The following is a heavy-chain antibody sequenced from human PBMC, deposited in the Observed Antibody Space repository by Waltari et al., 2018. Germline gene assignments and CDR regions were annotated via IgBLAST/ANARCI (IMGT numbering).Heavy chain of an antibody. D-gene: IGHD1-1*01. J-gene: IGHJ6*03. CDR3: AKSWNTHYYYYIDV. V-gene: IGHV4-4*09. Sequence: QVTLQQSGPRVVKPSGTLSLTCTVPGGSFTTYSWSWLRQPPGKGLEWIGYFSVAGGTNYSPTPPSRVTLSADPSENQVSLTLTSVTAADTAVYYCAKSWNTHYYYYIDVWGKGTTVTVSS. CDR1: GGSFTTYS. CDR2: FSVAGGT.